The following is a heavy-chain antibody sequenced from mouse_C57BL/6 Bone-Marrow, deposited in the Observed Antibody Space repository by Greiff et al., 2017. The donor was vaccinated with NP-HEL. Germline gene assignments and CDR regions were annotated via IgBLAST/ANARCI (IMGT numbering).Heavy chain of an antibody. D-gene: IGHD1-1*01. CDR2: ISSGSSTL. CDR1: GFTFSDYG. Sequence: EVKLVESGGGLVKPGGSLTLSCAASGFTFSDYGMHWVRQAPEKGLEWVAYISSGSSTLYYADTVKGRFTISRDNAKNTLFLQMTSLRSEDTAMYYWARDYGDAMDYWGQGTSVTVSA. J-gene: IGHJ4*01. V-gene: IGHV5-17*01. CDR3: ARDYGDAMDY.